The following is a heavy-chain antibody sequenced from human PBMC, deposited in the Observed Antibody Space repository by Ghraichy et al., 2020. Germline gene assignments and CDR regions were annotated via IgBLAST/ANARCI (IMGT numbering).Heavy chain of an antibody. CDR3: ARVFVISSWYQIWYFDL. CDR2: VYASGDT. V-gene: IGHV4-61*02. D-gene: IGHD6-13*01. J-gene: IGHJ2*01. Sequence: SETLSLTCTVSGGSISSSGDSISSGTFYWSWIRQPAGKGLEWIGRVYASGDTNYNPSLKSRVSISVDTSKSQFSLTLSSVTAADTAVYYCARVFVISSWYQIWYFDLWGRGTLVTVSS. CDR1: GGSISSSGDSISSGTFY.